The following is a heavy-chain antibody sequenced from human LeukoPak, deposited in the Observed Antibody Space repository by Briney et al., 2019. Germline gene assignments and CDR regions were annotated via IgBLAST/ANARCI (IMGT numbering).Heavy chain of an antibody. D-gene: IGHD3-10*01. CDR2: INQDGSTR. J-gene: IGHJ6*02. V-gene: IGHV3-7*02. CDR1: GFTFSSYW. CDR3: ARGMVRGVILSYYYYYGMDV. Sequence: GGSLRLSCAASGFTFSSYWMTWVRQAPGKGLEWVANINQDGSTRYFVDSVKGRFTISRDNSKNTLYLQMNSLRAEDTAVYYCARGMVRGVILSYYYYYGMDVWGQGTTVTVSS.